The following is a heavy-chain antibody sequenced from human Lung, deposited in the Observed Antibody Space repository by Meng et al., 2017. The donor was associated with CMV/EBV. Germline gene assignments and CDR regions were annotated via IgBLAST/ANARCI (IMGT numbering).Heavy chain of an antibody. J-gene: IGHJ4*02. CDR3: ARGYHLLYYFDY. D-gene: IGHD2-2*02. CDR1: GDSIRLDSSS. Sequence: VHLQVSGPGLFKPSPTLSLPCTVSGDSIRLDSSSWTWIRQPAGKGLEWIGRIYSSGRTNYDPSLRSRVSISVDTSKNQFSLKLKSVTAADAAIYYCARGYHLLYYFDYWGQGTLVTVSS. CDR2: IYSSGRT. V-gene: IGHV4-61*02.